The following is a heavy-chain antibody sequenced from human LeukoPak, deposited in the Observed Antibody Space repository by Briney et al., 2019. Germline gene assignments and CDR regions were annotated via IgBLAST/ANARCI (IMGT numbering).Heavy chain of an antibody. CDR3: ARDPSGSFFNWFDP. D-gene: IGHD1-26*01. V-gene: IGHV4-4*02. CDR2: IYHSGST. CDR1: GGSISSSNW. Sequence: SGTLSLTCAVSGGSISSSNWWSWVRQPPGKGLEWIGEIYHSGSTNYNPSLKSRVTISVDTSKNQFSLKLRSVTAADTAVYYCARDPSGSFFNWFDPWGQGTLVTVSS. J-gene: IGHJ5*02.